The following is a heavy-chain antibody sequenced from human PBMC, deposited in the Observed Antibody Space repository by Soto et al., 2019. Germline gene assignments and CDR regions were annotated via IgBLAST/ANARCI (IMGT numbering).Heavy chain of an antibody. Sequence: PSETLSLTCTVSGGSISSGDYYWSWIRQPPGKGLEWIGYIYYSGSTYYNPSLKSRVTISVDTSKNQFSLKLSSVTAADTAVYYCARESEGSFRGPTFDYWGQGTLVTVSS. D-gene: IGHD3-10*01. CDR3: ARESEGSFRGPTFDY. J-gene: IGHJ4*02. CDR2: IYYSGST. V-gene: IGHV4-30-4*01. CDR1: GGSISSGDYY.